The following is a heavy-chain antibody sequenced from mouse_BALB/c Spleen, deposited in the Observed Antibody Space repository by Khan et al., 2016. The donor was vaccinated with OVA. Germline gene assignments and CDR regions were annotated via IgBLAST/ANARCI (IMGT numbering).Heavy chain of an antibody. Sequence: EMQLQESGPELEKPGASVKISCKASGYSFTDYNMNWVKQSNGKSLEWIGNIDPYYGGTYYNQKFKGKATLTVDKSSSTVYMQLKSLTSEDSAVYYCARLGGDYEGFAYWGQGTLVTVSA. J-gene: IGHJ3*01. V-gene: IGHV1S135*01. CDR3: ARLGGDYEGFAY. CDR1: GYSFTDYN. CDR2: IDPYYGGT. D-gene: IGHD2-13*01.